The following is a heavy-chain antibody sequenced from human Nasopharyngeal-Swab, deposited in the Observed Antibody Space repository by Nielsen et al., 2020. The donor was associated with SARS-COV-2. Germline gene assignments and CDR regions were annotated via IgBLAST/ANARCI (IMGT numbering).Heavy chain of an antibody. V-gene: IGHV1-46*01. CDR2: INPSGGST. Sequence: ASVKVSCKASGYTFTSYDINWVRQAPGQGLEWMGIINPSGGSTSYAQKFQGRVTMTRDTSTSTVYMELSSLRSEDTAVYYCARDPRGYSYGYEACWFDPWGQGTLVTVSS. J-gene: IGHJ5*02. CDR3: ARDPRGYSYGYEACWFDP. D-gene: IGHD5-18*01. CDR1: GYTFTSYD.